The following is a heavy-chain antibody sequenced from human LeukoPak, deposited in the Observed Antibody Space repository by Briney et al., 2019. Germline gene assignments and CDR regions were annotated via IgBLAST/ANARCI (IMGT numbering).Heavy chain of an antibody. J-gene: IGHJ3*02. D-gene: IGHD1-1*01. CDR3: ARAQQRRLGDAFDI. CDR1: GYSISSGYY. Sequence: SETLSLTCTVSGYSISSGYYWGWIRQPPGKGLEWIGTIDHSGSPYYNPSLKSRVTISVDTSKNQFSLKLSSVTAADTAVYYCARAQQRRLGDAFDIWGQGTMVTVSS. CDR2: IDHSGSP. V-gene: IGHV4-38-2*02.